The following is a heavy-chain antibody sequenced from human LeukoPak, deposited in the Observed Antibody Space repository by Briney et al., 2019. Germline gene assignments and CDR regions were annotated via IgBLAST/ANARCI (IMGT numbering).Heavy chain of an antibody. D-gene: IGHD6-19*01. CDR2: ISHSGNT. V-gene: IGHV4-34*01. CDR1: GGSFGDFF. CDR3: ARRPVYTSGSYYFNQ. J-gene: IGHJ4*02. Sequence: SETLSLTCAVYGGSFGDFFWSWLRQPPGKGLEWIGEISHSGNTNYNPSLESRVTISVDRSLKLRSVTAADTAVYYCARRPVYTSGSYYFNQWGQGTLVTVSS.